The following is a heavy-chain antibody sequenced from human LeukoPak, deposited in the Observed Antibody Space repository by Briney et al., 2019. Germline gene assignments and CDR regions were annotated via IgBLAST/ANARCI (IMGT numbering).Heavy chain of an antibody. J-gene: IGHJ4*02. V-gene: IGHV1-18*01. CDR3: ARDGGTAGYSSGSDY. CDR1: GYTFTSNG. Sequence: GASVKVSCKASGYTFTSNGITWVRQAPGQGLEWGGWISCSNGDTRYPQRLQGRVTVTTDTSTSTVYMELRGLRSDDTAVYYCARDGGTAGYSSGSDYWGQGTLVTVSS. D-gene: IGHD5-18*01. CDR2: ISCSNGDT.